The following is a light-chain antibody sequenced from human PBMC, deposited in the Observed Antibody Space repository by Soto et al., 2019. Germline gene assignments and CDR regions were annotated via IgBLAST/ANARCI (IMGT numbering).Light chain of an antibody. Sequence: QSALTQPASVSGSPGQSITISCTGTSSDVGGYNYVSWYQQHPGKAPKLMIYDVSNRPSGVSNRFSGSKSGNTASLTISGLQAEDEADYYCSSHTSRVVFGGGTKLTVL. J-gene: IGLJ2*01. CDR3: SSHTSRVV. CDR2: DVS. V-gene: IGLV2-14*01. CDR1: SSDVGGYNY.